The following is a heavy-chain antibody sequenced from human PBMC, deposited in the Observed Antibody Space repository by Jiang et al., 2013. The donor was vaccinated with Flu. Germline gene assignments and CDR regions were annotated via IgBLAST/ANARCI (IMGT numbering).Heavy chain of an antibody. CDR3: ARSTTVTSTISDY. Sequence: TISRGNSKNTLYLQMNSLRAEDTAVYYCARSTTVTSTISDYWGQGTLVTVSS. J-gene: IGHJ4*02. V-gene: IGHV3-30*01. D-gene: IGHD4-17*01.